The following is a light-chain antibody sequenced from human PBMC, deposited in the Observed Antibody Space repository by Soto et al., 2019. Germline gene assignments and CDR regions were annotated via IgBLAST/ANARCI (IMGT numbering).Light chain of an antibody. V-gene: IGLV3-9*01. CDR1: NIGSKN. Sequence: SSELTQPLSVSVALGQTARITCGGNNIGSKNVHWYQQKPGQAPVLVIYRDSNRPSGIPERFSGSNSGNTATLTISRAQAGDEADYYCQVWDSSPGVFGGGTKLTVL. CDR2: RDS. CDR3: QVWDSSPGV. J-gene: IGLJ2*01.